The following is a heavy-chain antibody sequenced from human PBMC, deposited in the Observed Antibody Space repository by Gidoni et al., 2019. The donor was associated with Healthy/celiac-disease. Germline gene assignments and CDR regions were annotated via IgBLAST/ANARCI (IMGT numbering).Heavy chain of an antibody. CDR2: TRGSGGST. CDR1: GFTFSSYA. Sequence: EVQLLESGGGLVQPGGSLRLACAASGFTFSSYAMSWVRQARGKGLEWVSATRGSGGSTYYADSVKGRFTISRDNSKNTLYLKMNSLRAEDTAVYYCAKGEAGWNAFDIWGQGTMVTVSS. V-gene: IGHV3-23*01. J-gene: IGHJ3*02. D-gene: IGHD6-19*01. CDR3: AKGEAGWNAFDI.